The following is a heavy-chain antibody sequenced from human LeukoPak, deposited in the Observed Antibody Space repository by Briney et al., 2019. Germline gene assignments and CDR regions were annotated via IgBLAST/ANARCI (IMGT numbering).Heavy chain of an antibody. CDR3: ATEGYSSGPPISNWFDP. Sequence: PGGSLRLSCAASGFTFRSHSMNWVRQAPGKGLEWVSSISSSSSYKYYADSVKGRFTISRDNAKNSLYLQMNSLRAEDTAVYYCATEGYSSGPPISNWFDPWGQGTLVTVSS. D-gene: IGHD6-19*01. V-gene: IGHV3-21*01. CDR1: GFTFRSHS. CDR2: ISSSSSYK. J-gene: IGHJ5*02.